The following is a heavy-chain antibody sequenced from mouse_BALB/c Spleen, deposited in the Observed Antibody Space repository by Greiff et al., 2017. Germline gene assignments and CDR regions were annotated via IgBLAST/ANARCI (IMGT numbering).Heavy chain of an antibody. CDR1: GFSLTSYG. V-gene: IGHV2-9*02. D-gene: IGHD2-1*01. CDR3: ARDYYGNHDWFAY. CDR2: IWAGGST. Sequence: QVQLQQSGPGLVAPSQSLSITCTVSGFSLTSYGVHWVRQPPGKGLEWLGVIWAGGSTNYNSALMSRLSISKDNSKSQVFLKMNSLQTDDTAMYYCARDYYGNHDWFAYWGQGTLVTVSA. J-gene: IGHJ3*01.